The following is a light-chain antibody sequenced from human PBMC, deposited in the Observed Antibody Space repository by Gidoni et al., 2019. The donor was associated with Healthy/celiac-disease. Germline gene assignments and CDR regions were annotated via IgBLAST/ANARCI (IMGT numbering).Light chain of an antibody. Sequence: DIQMTQSPTSLSASEGDRVTITYRASQSIRSYFNWYQQKPGKAPKLLIYATSSLQCDVPSGFSDSVSETDFTLTISSLQPEDFATYCYQRSYCTPRTFGPGTKVEIK. CDR2: ATS. CDR3: QRSYCTPRT. J-gene: IGKJ1*01. CDR1: QSIRSY. V-gene: IGKV1-39*01.